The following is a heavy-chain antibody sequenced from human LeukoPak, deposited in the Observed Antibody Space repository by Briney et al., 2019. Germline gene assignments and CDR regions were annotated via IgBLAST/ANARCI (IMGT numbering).Heavy chain of an antibody. J-gene: IGHJ1*01. CDR1: GYTFAGYV. D-gene: IGHD2-2*01. V-gene: IGHV1-8*03. CDR3: ARAPEGFCSSARCSTAEYFQH. Sequence: ASVKVSCKASGYTFAGYVINWVRQAAGQGLEWVGWMYPNNGNTGYAQKLQGRVTITRDTSINTTYMELSSLISDDTAVYYCARAPEGFCSSARCSTAEYFQHWGQGTLVTVSS. CDR2: MYPNNGNT.